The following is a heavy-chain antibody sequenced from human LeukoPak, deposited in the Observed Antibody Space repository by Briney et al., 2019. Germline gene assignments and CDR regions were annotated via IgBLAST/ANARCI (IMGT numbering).Heavy chain of an antibody. Sequence: HPGGSLRLSCAASGFTFSSYGMHWVRQAPGKGLEWVSAISGSGGSTYYADSVKGRFTISRDNSKNTLYLQMNSLRAEDTAVYYCAKGGGTMVRGERPTRNWFDPWGQGTLVTVSS. CDR3: AKGGGTMVRGERPTRNWFDP. CDR1: GFTFSSYG. V-gene: IGHV3-23*01. J-gene: IGHJ5*02. D-gene: IGHD3-10*01. CDR2: ISGSGGST.